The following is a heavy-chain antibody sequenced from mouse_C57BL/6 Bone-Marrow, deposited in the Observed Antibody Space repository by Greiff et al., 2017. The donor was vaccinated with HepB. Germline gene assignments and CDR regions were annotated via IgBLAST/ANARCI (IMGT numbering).Heavy chain of an antibody. Sequence: VQLQQPGAELVMPGASVKLSCKASGYTFTSYWMHWVKQRPGQGLEWIGEIDPSDSYTNYNQKFKGKATLTVDKSSSTAYMQLSSLTSEDSAVYYCAISLLYRFAYWGQGTLVTVSA. CDR3: AISLLYRFAY. CDR2: IDPSDSYT. J-gene: IGHJ3*01. CDR1: GYTFTSYW. D-gene: IGHD6-1*01. V-gene: IGHV1-69*01.